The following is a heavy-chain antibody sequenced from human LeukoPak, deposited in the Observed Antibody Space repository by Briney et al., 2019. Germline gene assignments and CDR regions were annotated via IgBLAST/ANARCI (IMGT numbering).Heavy chain of an antibody. V-gene: IGHV3-11*01. D-gene: IGHD6-13*01. Sequence: GGSLRLSCAASGFIFKDYYFSWIRQAPGKGLEWVSFINVNGGAMYYADFVKGRFTISRDNAKSSLYLEMNSLRVEDTAVYCARGPRILAAGSYYFDYWGQGSLVTVSS. J-gene: IGHJ4*02. CDR2: INVNGGAM. CDR3: ARGPRILAAGSYYFDY. CDR1: GFIFKDYY.